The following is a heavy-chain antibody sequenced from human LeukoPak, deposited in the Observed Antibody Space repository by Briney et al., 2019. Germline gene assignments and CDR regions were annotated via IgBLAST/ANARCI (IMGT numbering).Heavy chain of an antibody. CDR3: ARDRALGCLDV. D-gene: IGHD2-15*01. V-gene: IGHV3-66*01. CDR1: GFXVSTNY. J-gene: IGHJ6*02. CDR2: IHSGVST. Sequence: PGGSLRLSCAASGFXVSTNYMSWVRQAPGKGLEWVSVIHSGVSTYYADSVKGRFTISRDNSKNTLFLQMNSLRGEDTAVYYCARDRALGCLDVWGQGTTVTVSS.